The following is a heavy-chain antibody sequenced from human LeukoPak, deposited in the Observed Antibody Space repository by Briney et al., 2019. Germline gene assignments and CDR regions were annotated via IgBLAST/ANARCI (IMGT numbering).Heavy chain of an antibody. CDR3: ARALYRQHIVVVNAKNYWYFDL. D-gene: IGHD2-21*01. J-gene: IGHJ2*01. CDR1: GGSFRGYY. V-gene: IGHV4-34*01. Sequence: SETLSLTCAVYGGSFRGYYWTWIRQPPGKGLEWIGEINHSGGTNYNPSLKSRVTISVDTSKNQFSLKLSSVTAADTAVYYCARALYRQHIVVVNAKNYWYFDLWGRGTLVTVSS. CDR2: INHSGGT.